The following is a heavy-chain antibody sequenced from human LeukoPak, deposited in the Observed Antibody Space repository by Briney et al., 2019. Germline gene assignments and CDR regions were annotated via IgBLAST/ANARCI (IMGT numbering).Heavy chain of an antibody. CDR2: ISSSSSYI. D-gene: IGHD3-3*01. CDR1: GFTFSSYS. Sequence: PGGSLRLSCAASGFTFSSYSMNWVRQAPGKGLEWVSSISSSSSYIYYADSVKGRFTISRDNSKNTLYLQMNSLRAEDTAVYYCAKDQVFLEWSNYFDYWGQGTLVTVSS. V-gene: IGHV3-21*01. CDR3: AKDQVFLEWSNYFDY. J-gene: IGHJ4*02.